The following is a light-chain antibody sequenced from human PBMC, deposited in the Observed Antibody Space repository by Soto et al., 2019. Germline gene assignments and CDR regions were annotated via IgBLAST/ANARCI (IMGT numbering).Light chain of an antibody. CDR1: QSVGGY. CDR2: DAS. V-gene: IGKV3-11*01. CDR3: QQRSNWSPIT. Sequence: EIVLTQSPGTLSLSPGESATLSCRASQSVGGYLAWYQQKPGQAPRLLIYDASNRATGIPARFSGSGSGTDCTLTISSLEPEDFAVYYCQQRSNWSPITFGQGTRLEIK. J-gene: IGKJ5*01.